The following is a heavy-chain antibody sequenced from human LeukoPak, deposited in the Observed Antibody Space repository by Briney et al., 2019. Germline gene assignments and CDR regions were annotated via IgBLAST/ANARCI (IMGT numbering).Heavy chain of an antibody. CDR2: IWYDGSNK. CDR3: ARAQQLVLVVDY. Sequence: GGSLRLSCAASGFTFSSYGMHWVRQAPGKGLEWVAVIWYDGSNKYYADSVKGRFTISRDNSKNTLHLQMNSLRAEDTAVYYCARAQQLVLVVDYWGQGTLVTVSS. CDR1: GFTFSSYG. J-gene: IGHJ4*02. D-gene: IGHD6-13*01. V-gene: IGHV3-33*01.